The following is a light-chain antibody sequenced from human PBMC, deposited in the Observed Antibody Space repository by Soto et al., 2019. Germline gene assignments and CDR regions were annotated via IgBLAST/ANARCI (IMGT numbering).Light chain of an antibody. CDR1: QSISSY. Sequence: DIQMTQSPSSLSASVGDRVTITCRASQSISSYLNWYQQKPGKAPKLLIYAASRLQSGVPSRFSGSGSGTDFTITISSLQPEDFETYYCQPSYSTPDTLGQGTKLEIK. V-gene: IGKV1-39*01. CDR2: AAS. J-gene: IGKJ2*01. CDR3: QPSYSTPDT.